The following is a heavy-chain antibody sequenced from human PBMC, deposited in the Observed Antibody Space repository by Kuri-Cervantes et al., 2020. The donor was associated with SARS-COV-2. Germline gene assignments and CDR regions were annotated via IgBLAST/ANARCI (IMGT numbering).Heavy chain of an antibody. V-gene: IGHV4-39*01. CDR2: IYYSGST. CDR1: GGSISSSSYY. D-gene: IGHD2-15*01. CDR3: ARQVVVADYYYGMDV. Sequence: SETLSLTCTVSGGSISSSSYYWGWIRRPPGKGLEWIGSIYYSGSTYYNPSLKSRVTISVDTSKNQFSLKLSSVTAADTAVYYCARQVVVADYYYGMDVWGQGTTVTVSS. J-gene: IGHJ6*02.